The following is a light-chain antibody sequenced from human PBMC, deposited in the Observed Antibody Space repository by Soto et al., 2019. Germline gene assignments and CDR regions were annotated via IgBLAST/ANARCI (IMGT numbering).Light chain of an antibody. J-gene: IGKJ1*01. CDR2: GAP. CDR3: QKYDSAPQA. Sequence: DIQMTQSPSSLSASVGDRVTITCRASQGIIDYLAWYQQKPGKSPKLLIYGAPTLHSGVPSRFSGSGAGTDFSLTISSLQPEDVATYYCQKYDSAPQAFGPGTKVEVK. CDR1: QGIIDY. V-gene: IGKV1-27*01.